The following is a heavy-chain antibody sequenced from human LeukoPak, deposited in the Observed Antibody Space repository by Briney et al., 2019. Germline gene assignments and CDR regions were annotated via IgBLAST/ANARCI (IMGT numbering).Heavy chain of an antibody. CDR1: GGSFSGYY. D-gene: IGHD3-22*01. V-gene: IGHV4-34*01. J-gene: IGHJ3*02. CDR2: INHSGST. CDR3: ARISIYYYDSSGYYHADAFDI. Sequence: PSETLSLTCAVYGGSFSGYYWSWIRQPPGKGLEWIGEINHSGSTNYNPSLKSRVTISVDTSKNQFSLKLSSVTAADTAVYYCARISIYYYDSSGYYHADAFDIWGQGTMVTVSS.